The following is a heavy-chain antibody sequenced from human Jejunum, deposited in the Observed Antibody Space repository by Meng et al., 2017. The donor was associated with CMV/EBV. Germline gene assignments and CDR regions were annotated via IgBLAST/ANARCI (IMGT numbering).Heavy chain of an antibody. Sequence: CKASGYTFTNNNLIWVRQAPGQGPEWMGWINTNTGNPTYARDFTGRFVFSLDTSVSTAYLQISSLKAEDTAVYYCARDGLNERYFDYWGQGTLVTVSS. CDR3: ARDGLNERYFDY. D-gene: IGHD3-22*01. CDR1: GYTFTNNN. V-gene: IGHV7-4-1*02. J-gene: IGHJ4*02. CDR2: INTNTGNP.